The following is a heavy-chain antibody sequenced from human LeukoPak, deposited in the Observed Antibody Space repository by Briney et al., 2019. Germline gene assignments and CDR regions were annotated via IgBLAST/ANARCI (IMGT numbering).Heavy chain of an antibody. CDR2: IKEDGSEK. V-gene: IGHV3-7*01. J-gene: IGHJ6*03. CDR3: ARSWDYRYVPPSHYYYYMDV. CDR1: GFTFNTYL. D-gene: IGHD1-7*01. Sequence: GGSLRLSCAVSGFTFNTYLMTWVRQAPGKGLEWVANIKEDGSEKYYVDSVKGRFTISRDNAQNSLYLQMFNLRAEDTAVYYCARSWDYRYVPPSHYYYYMDVWGKGTTVTVSS.